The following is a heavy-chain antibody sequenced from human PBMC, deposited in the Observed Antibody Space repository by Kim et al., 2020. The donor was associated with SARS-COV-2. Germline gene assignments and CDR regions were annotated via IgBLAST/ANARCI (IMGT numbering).Heavy chain of an antibody. V-gene: IGHV4-34*01. CDR1: GGSFSGYY. CDR2: INHTGNT. D-gene: IGHD3-10*01. J-gene: IGHJ5*02. CDR3: ARGQRVIEGSGTYYMEIWFDP. Sequence: SETLSLTCAVYGGSFSGYYWNWIRQPPGKGLEWIGEINHTGNTNYNPSLKSRVTISVDTSKNQFSLKLSSVTAADTAVYYCARGQRVIEGSGTYYMEIWFDPWGQGTLVTVSS.